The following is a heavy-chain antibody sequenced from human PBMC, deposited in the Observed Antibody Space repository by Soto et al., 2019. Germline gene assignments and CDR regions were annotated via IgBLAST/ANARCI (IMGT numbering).Heavy chain of an antibody. D-gene: IGHD3-9*01. J-gene: IGHJ6*02. Sequence: SLTLSLTCAVYGGSFSGYYWSWIRQPPGKGLEWIGEINHSGSTNYNPSLKSRVTISVDTSKNQFSLKLSSVTAADTAVYYCARDLPYYDILTGYYTGYYYYGMDVWGQGTTVTVSS. CDR3: ARDLPYYDILTGYYTGYYYYGMDV. V-gene: IGHV4-34*01. CDR2: INHSGST. CDR1: GGSFSGYY.